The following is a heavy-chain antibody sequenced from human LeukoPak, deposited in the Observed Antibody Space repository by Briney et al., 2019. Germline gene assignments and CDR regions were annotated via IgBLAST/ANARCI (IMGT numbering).Heavy chain of an antibody. CDR3: ARVKTSGEIDY. V-gene: IGHV4-59*01. CDR2: IYYSGST. D-gene: IGHD5-12*01. CDR1: GGSISSYY. J-gene: IGHJ4*02. Sequence: PSETLSPTCTVSGGSISSYYWSWIRQPPGKGLEWIGYIYYSGSTNYNPSLKSRVTISVDTSKNQFSLKLSSVTAADTAVYYCARVKTSGEIDYWGQGTLVTVSS.